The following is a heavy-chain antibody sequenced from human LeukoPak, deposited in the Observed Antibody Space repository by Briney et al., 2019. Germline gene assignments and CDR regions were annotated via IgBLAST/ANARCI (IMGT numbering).Heavy chain of an antibody. D-gene: IGHD5-18*01. CDR3: ARSSGYSHGYDY. CDR1: GYTFTSYA. Sequence: ASVKVSCKASGYTFTSYAMRWVRQAPGQRLEWMGWINAGNGNTKYSQKFQGRVTITRDTSASTAYMELSSLRSEDTAVYYCARSSGYSHGYDYWGQGTLVTVSS. J-gene: IGHJ4*02. CDR2: INAGNGNT. V-gene: IGHV1-3*01.